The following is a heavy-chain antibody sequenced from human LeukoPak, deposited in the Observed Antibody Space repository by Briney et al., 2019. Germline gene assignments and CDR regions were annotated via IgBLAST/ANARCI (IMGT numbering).Heavy chain of an antibody. CDR3: AREGVPDILTGYQPNYFDY. J-gene: IGHJ4*02. Sequence: GGSLRLSCAASGFTFSTYWMHWVRQAPGKGLVWVSRVNSDGSSTTHADSVKGRFTISRDNAKNTLYPQMNSLRAEDTAVYYCAREGVPDILTGYQPNYFDYWGRGTLVTVSS. V-gene: IGHV3-74*01. CDR1: GFTFSTYW. CDR2: VNSDGSST. D-gene: IGHD3-9*01.